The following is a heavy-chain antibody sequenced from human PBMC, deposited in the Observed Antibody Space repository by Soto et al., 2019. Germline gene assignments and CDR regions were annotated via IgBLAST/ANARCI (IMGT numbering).Heavy chain of an antibody. J-gene: IGHJ6*02. Sequence: SETLSLTCTVSGGSISSGAYYWSWIRQHPGKGLEWIGYIYYSGSTYYNPSLRSRVTISVDTSKNQFSLKLSSVTAADTAVYYCARPNTDYYYGMDVWGQGATVTVSS. CDR2: IYYSGST. CDR3: ARPNTDYYYGMDV. D-gene: IGHD2-2*02. CDR1: GGSISSGAYY. V-gene: IGHV4-31*03.